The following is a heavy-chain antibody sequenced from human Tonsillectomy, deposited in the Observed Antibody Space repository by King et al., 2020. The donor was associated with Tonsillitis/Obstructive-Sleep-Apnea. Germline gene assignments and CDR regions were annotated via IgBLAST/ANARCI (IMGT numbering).Heavy chain of an antibody. V-gene: IGHV3-48*03. CDR1: GFTFSNYE. D-gene: IGHD2-21*01. CDR2: ISSSESAT. CDR3: VIDRGIAAFYI. Sequence: VQLVESGGGLAQPGGSLTLSCVASGFTFSNYEMNWVRQAPGKGLEWVSYISSSESATYYADSVKGRFTTSRDNAKNSLYLQMNSLRPEDTAVYYCVIDRGIAAFYIWGQGALVTVSS. J-gene: IGHJ1*01.